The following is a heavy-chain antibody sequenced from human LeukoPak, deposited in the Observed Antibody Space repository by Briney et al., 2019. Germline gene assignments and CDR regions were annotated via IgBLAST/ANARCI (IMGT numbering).Heavy chain of an antibody. Sequence: GESLKISCKGFGFSFTSYWLGWVRQVPGKGLEWMGIIYPCESDTRYSPSFHGQGTISADKSISTAYLQLSSLKASDTAMYYCARQAKANWGAYYYFDYWGQGTLVTVSS. CDR2: IYPCESDT. V-gene: IGHV5-51*01. CDR3: ARQAKANWGAYYYFDY. J-gene: IGHJ4*02. D-gene: IGHD7-27*01. CDR1: GFSFTSYW.